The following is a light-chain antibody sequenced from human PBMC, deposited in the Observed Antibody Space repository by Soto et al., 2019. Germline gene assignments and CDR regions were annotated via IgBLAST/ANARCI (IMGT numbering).Light chain of an antibody. Sequence: EIVLTQSPATLSSSPGDRVTLSCRASQYINTRLAWYQHRPGQAPRLLIYQTSLRAAGIPARFSASGSGTDFTLTITDVQPEDFALYYCQQRQSWPRTFGQGT. CDR3: QQRQSWPRT. J-gene: IGKJ1*01. V-gene: IGKV3-11*01. CDR2: QTS. CDR1: QYINTR.